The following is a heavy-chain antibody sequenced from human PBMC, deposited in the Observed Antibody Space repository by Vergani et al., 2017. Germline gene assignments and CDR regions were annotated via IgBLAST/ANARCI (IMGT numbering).Heavy chain of an antibody. V-gene: IGHV1-24*01. CDR1: GYTLTELS. J-gene: IGHJ4*02. CDR3: ATTARGSYYVAFDY. D-gene: IGHD1-26*01. CDR2: FDPEDGET. Sequence: QVQLVQSGAEVKKPGASVKVSCQVSGYTLTELSMHWLRQAPGKGLEWMGGFDPEDGETIYAQKFQGRVTMTEDTSTDTAYMELSSLRSEDTAVYYCATTARGSYYVAFDYWGQGTLVTVSS.